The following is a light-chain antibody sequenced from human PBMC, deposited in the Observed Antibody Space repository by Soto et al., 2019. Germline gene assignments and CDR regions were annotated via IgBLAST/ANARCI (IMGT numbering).Light chain of an antibody. V-gene: IGKV2-28*01. CDR2: LGS. CDR3: MQALHTPLT. Sequence: DVVMTKSPLSLPVTPGESASISCRSSQTLLHSTGNTYVDWYLQKPGQPPQLLIYLGSSRASGVPDRFSASGSDTDFTLKISRVEAEDVGVYYCMQALHTPLTFGGGTKVDIK. J-gene: IGKJ4*01. CDR1: QTLLHSTGNTY.